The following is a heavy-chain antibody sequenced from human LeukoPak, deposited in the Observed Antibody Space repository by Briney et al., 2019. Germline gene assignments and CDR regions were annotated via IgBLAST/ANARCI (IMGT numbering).Heavy chain of an antibody. CDR1: GGSISSYY. CDR3: AREPPYYYDSSGYYSGFDP. Sequence: SETLSLTCTVSGGSISSYYWSWIRQPAGKGLEWIGRIYTSGSTNYNPSLKSRVTMSVDTSKNQFSLKLSSVTAADTAVYYCAREPPYYYDSSGYYSGFDPWGQGTLVTVSS. V-gene: IGHV4-4*07. D-gene: IGHD3-22*01. CDR2: IYTSGST. J-gene: IGHJ5*02.